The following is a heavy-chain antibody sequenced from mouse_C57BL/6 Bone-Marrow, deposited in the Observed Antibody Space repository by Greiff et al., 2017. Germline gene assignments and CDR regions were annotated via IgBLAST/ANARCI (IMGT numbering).Heavy chain of an antibody. CDR2: IDPSDSYT. J-gene: IGHJ2*01. Sequence: QVQLQQPGAALVRPGTSVKLSCKASGYTFNSYWMHWVKQRPGQGLEWIGVIDPSDSYTNYKQKFKGKATLTVDTSSSTSYRQLISLTSEDSAVYYCARNYYCSSYNFDYWGQGTTLTVSS. D-gene: IGHD1-1*01. CDR1: GYTFNSYW. V-gene: IGHV1-59*01. CDR3: ARNYYCSSYNFDY.